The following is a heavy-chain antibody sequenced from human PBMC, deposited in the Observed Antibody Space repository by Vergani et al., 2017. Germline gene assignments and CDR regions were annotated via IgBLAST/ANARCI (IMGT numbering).Heavy chain of an antibody. V-gene: IGHV3-21*01. CDR1: GFTFSSYA. CDR3: ARGELSDPVY. Sequence: EVQLLESGGGLVQPGGSLRLSCAASGFTFSSYAMSWVRQAPGKGLEWVSSISSSSSYIYYADSVQGRFTISRDNAKNSLYLQMNSRRAEDTAVYYCARGELSDPVYWGQGTLVTVSS. D-gene: IGHD3-16*02. J-gene: IGHJ4*02. CDR2: ISSSSSYI.